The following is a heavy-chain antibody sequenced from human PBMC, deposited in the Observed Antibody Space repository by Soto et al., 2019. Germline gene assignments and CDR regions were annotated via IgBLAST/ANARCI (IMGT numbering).Heavy chain of an antibody. CDR2: ISSTTKYI. Sequence: GGSLRLSCAASGFTFTRYSMNWVRQAPGKGLEWVSSISSTTKYIYYGDSMKGRFTISRDNTKNSLYLKMNSLRAEDTAVYYCARESEDLTSNFDYWGQGTLVTVSS. CDR1: GFTFTRYS. V-gene: IGHV3-21*06. CDR3: ARESEDLTSNFDY. J-gene: IGHJ4*02.